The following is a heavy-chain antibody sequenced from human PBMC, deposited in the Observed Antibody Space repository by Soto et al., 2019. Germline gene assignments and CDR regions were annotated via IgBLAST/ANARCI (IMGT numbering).Heavy chain of an antibody. V-gene: IGHV1-69*08. CDR1: GGTFSSYT. CDR3: ARDSSGLKGYFQH. CDR2: IIPILGIA. Sequence: QVQLVQSGAEVKKPGSSVKVSCKASGGTFSSYTISWVRQAPGQGLEWMGRIIPILGIANYAQKFQGRVTITADKSTSTADMELSSLRPEDTAVYYCARDSSGLKGYFQHWGQGTLVTVSS. J-gene: IGHJ1*01. D-gene: IGHD6-19*01.